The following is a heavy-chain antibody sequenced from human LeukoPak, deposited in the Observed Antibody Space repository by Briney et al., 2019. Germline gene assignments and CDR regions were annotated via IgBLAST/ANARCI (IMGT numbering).Heavy chain of an antibody. V-gene: IGHV4-59*08. D-gene: IGHD1-26*01. CDR3: ARHGVGIVGATYSDY. CDR1: GGSISRYY. J-gene: IGHJ4*02. CDR2: IYYSGST. Sequence: SETLSLTCSVSGGSISRYYWSWIRQPPGKGLEWIGYIYYSGSTNDNPSLKSRVTISVDTSKNQFSLKLGSVTAADTAMYYCARHGVGIVGATYSDYWGQGTLVTVSS.